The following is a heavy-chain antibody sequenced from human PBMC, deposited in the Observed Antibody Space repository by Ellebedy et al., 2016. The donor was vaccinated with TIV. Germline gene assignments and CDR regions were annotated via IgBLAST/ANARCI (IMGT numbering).Heavy chain of an antibody. CDR1: GFTFSSYS. J-gene: IGHJ6*02. V-gene: IGHV3-48*02. Sequence: GESLKISCEASGFTFSSYSMNWVRQAPGKGLEWVSYITSSSSAIYYADSVRGRFTISRDNAKKSLYLQMNSLRDEDTAVYYCAREGDYYYYGLDVWGQGTTVTVSS. D-gene: IGHD3-16*01. CDR3: AREGDYYYYGLDV. CDR2: ITSSSSAI.